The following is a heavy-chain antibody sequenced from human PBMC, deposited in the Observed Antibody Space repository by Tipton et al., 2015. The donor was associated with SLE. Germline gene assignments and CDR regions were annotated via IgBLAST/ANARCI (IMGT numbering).Heavy chain of an antibody. J-gene: IGHJ5*02. CDR2: ISYDGSNK. CDR3: ARDPLLLWFGESPHWFDP. CDR1: GFTFSSYA. V-gene: IGHV3-30-3*01. D-gene: IGHD3-10*01. Sequence: SLRLSCAASGFTFSSYAMSWVRQAPGKGLEWVAVISYDGSNKYYADSVKGRFTISRDNSKNTLYLQMNSLRAEDTAVYYCARDPLLLWFGESPHWFDPWGQGTLVTVSS.